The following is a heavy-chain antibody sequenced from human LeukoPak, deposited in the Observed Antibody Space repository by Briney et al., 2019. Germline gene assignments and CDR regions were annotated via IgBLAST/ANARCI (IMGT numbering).Heavy chain of an antibody. V-gene: IGHV1-69*13. D-gene: IGHD6-13*01. CDR1: GGTFSIYA. CDR3: ARTFPDGYSSSLAGFDY. J-gene: IGHJ4*02. CDR2: IIPIFGTA. Sequence: SVKVSCKASGGTFSIYAISWVRQAPGQGLEWMGGIIPIFGTANYAQKFQGRVTITADESTSTAYMELSSLRSEDTAVYYCARTFPDGYSSSLAGFDYWGQGTLVTVSS.